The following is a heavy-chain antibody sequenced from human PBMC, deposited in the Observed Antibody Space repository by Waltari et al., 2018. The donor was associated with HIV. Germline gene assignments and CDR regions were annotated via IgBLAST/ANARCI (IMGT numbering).Heavy chain of an antibody. J-gene: IGHJ4*02. V-gene: IGHV4-59*01. D-gene: IGHD6-6*01. CDR3: ARAGKQLEEVFPTYYFDY. Sequence: QVQLQESGPALVKPSEPLSLTCTVPGGSISSYYWIWLRQPPGKGLEWLGYIYYSGSTNYNPSLKSRVTISVDTSKNQFSLKLSSVTAADTAVYYCARAGKQLEEVFPTYYFDYWGQGTLVTVSS. CDR1: GGSISSYY. CDR2: IYYSGST.